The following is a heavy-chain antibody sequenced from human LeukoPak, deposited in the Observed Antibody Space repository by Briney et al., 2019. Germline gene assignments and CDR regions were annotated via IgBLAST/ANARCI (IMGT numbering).Heavy chain of an antibody. Sequence: GGSLRLSCAASGFTFSSYGMHWVRQAPGKGLEWVAVISYDGSNKYYADSVKGRFTISRDNSKNMLYLQMNSLRAEDTAVYYCANPGSASDSGMSWFDPWGQGTLVIVSS. CDR2: ISYDGSNK. V-gene: IGHV3-30*18. CDR3: ANPGSASDSGMSWFDP. J-gene: IGHJ5*02. CDR1: GFTFSSYG. D-gene: IGHD1-26*01.